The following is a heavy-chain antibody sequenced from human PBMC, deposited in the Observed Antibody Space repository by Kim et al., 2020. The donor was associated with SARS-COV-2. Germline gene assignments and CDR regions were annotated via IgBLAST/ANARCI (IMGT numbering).Heavy chain of an antibody. CDR3: AKCYHSLGNDAFNI. Sequence: YADSVKGQFTISRDNSKNTLYLQMNSLRAEDTAVYFCAKCYHSLGNDAFNIWGQGTFVTVSS. V-gene: IGHV3-23*01. D-gene: IGHD3-10*01. J-gene: IGHJ3*02.